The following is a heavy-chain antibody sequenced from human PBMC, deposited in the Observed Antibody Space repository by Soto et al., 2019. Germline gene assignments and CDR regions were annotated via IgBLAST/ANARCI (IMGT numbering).Heavy chain of an antibody. CDR3: AREVRTSGWFRRLDY. J-gene: IGHJ4*02. D-gene: IGHD6-19*01. Sequence: PXGSLKLSCAVSGFTFNDYYMSWIRQAPGKGLEWISYISGGGSTTYHADSVRGRFTISRDNAKNSLFLQMNSLRAEDTAVYYCAREVRTSGWFRRLDYWGQGILVTVSS. CDR2: ISGGGSTT. CDR1: GFTFNDYY. V-gene: IGHV3-11*01.